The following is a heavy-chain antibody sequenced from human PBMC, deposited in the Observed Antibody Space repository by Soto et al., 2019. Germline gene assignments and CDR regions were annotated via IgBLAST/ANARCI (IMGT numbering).Heavy chain of an antibody. CDR1: RFTFSTYA. J-gene: IGHJ4*02. CDR2: ISGSGGRT. D-gene: IGHD6-19*01. V-gene: IGHV3-23*01. CDR3: AKIAEAVAGTVYGY. Sequence: GGSLRLSCAVSRFTFSTYAMGWVRQAPGKGLEWVSNISGSGGRTYYADSVKGRLTISRDNSKNTLYLQMNSLRAEDTAVYYCAKIAEAVAGTVYGYWGQGTLVTVSS.